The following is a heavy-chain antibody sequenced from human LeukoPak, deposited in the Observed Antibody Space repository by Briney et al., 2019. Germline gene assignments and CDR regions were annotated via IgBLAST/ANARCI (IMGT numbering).Heavy chain of an antibody. Sequence: ASVKVSCKASGYTFTSYGISWVRQAPGQGLEWMGWINPNSGGTNYAQKFQGRVTMTRDTSISTAYMELSRLRSDDTAVYYCARDIVVVPAASLGGENWGQGTLVTVSS. V-gene: IGHV1-2*02. D-gene: IGHD2-2*01. CDR3: ARDIVVVPAASLGGEN. J-gene: IGHJ4*02. CDR1: GYTFTSYG. CDR2: INPNSGGT.